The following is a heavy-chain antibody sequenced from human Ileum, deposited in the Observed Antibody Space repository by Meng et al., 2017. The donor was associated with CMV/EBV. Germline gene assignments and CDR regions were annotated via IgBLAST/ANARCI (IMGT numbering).Heavy chain of an antibody. Sequence: GESLKISCSASGFTFRNAWMNWVRQAPGKGLEWVGRIKSKTDGGTTDYAALVKGRFTISRDDSKDTLFLQMNSLRAEDTAVYYCAKDNYYDSSGYYYGSTVDYWGQGTLVTVSS. CDR1: GFTFRNAW. D-gene: IGHD3-22*01. CDR2: IKSKTDGGTT. V-gene: IGHV3-15*01. J-gene: IGHJ4*02. CDR3: AKDNYYDSSGYYYGSTVDY.